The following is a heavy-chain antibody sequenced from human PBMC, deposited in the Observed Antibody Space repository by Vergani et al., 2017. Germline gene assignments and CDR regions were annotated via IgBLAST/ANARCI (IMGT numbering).Heavy chain of an antibody. D-gene: IGHD4-17*01. J-gene: IGHJ3*02. CDR3: ARGMTTETTDLDGCDI. Sequence: LVESGGGLVQPGGSLRLSCAASSFSVSSHYMTWVRQAPGKGLELVSTINIGGRTSYADSVKGRLTLTRDDSKNTLHLQMNSLRPEDTAVYYCARGMTTETTDLDGCDIWGQGTMVSVSS. V-gene: IGHV3-66*02. CDR2: INIGGRT. CDR1: SFSVSSHY.